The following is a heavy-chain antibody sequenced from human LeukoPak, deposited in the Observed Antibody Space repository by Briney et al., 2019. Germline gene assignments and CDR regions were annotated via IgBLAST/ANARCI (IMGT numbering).Heavy chain of an antibody. CDR2: IKQDGSEK. D-gene: IGHD4-17*01. Sequence: GGSLRLSCAASGFTFSTSAMTWVRQAPGKGLEWVANIKQDGSEKYYVDSVKGRFTISRDNAKNSLYLQMNSLRAEDTAVYYCARDLPVTTLSFDYWGQGTLVTVSS. V-gene: IGHV3-7*01. CDR1: GFTFSTSA. CDR3: ARDLPVTTLSFDY. J-gene: IGHJ4*02.